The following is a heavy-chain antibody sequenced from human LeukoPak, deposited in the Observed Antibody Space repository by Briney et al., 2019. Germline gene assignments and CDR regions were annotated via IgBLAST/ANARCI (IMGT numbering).Heavy chain of an antibody. CDR1: GFTFSKFA. J-gene: IGHJ6*04. V-gene: IGHV3-23*01. CDR2: ISGSGGTT. D-gene: IGHD3-10*02. CDR3: AELGITMIGGV. Sequence: PGGSLRLSCVGSGFTFSKFAMSWVRQAPGKGLEWVSVISGSGGTTYYADSVKGRFTISRDNAKNSLYLQMNSLRAEDTAVYYCAELGITMIGGVWGKGTTVTISS.